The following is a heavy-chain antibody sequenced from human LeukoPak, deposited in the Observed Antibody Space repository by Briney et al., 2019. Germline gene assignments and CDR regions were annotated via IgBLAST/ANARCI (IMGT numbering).Heavy chain of an antibody. CDR2: IYYSGST. CDR1: GGSISSYY. Sequence: SETLSLTCTVSGGSISSYYWSWIRQPPGKGLEWIGYIYYSGSTNYNPSLKSRVTISVDTSKNQSSLKLSSVTAADTAVYYCARAPLRYYYYYMDVWGKGTTVTVSS. CDR3: ARAPLRYYYYYMDV. J-gene: IGHJ6*03. V-gene: IGHV4-59*01.